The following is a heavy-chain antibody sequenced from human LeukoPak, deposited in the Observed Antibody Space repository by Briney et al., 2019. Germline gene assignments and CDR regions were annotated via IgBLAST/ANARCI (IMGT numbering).Heavy chain of an antibody. V-gene: IGHV3-30*02. CDR3: AKDGYNYYVDY. Sequence: GGSLRLSCVASGFTFSSYGIHWVRRAPGKGLEWVAFIGYDGSNKYYRDSVKGRFTISRDNSKNTLYLQMNSLRAEDTAVYYCAKDGYNYYVDYWGQGTLVTVSS. CDR2: IGYDGSNK. D-gene: IGHD5-24*01. CDR1: GFTFSSYG. J-gene: IGHJ4*02.